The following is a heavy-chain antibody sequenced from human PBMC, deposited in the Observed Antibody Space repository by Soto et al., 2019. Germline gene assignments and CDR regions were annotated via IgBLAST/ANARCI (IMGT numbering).Heavy chain of an antibody. D-gene: IGHD3-16*02. J-gene: IGHJ4*02. V-gene: IGHV3-33*01. Sequence: GGSLRLSCAASGFTFSSYGMHWVRQAPGKGLEWVAVIWYDGSNKYYADSVKGRFTISRDNSKNTLYLQMNSLRAEDTAVYYCARILGGDYVWGSYRLRTTDFDYWGQGTLVTVSS. CDR1: GFTFSSYG. CDR2: IWYDGSNK. CDR3: ARILGGDYVWGSYRLRTTDFDY.